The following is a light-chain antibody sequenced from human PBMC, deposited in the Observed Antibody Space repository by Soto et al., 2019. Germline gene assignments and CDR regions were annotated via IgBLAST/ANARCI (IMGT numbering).Light chain of an antibody. CDR3: QLYGTSRA. CDR1: QSLGSDY. CDR2: GVS. Sequence: ETVLTQSPGTLSLSPGERATLTCRASQSLGSDYLAWYQQKPGQAPRLLIYGVSSRATDIPDRFSGSGSGTDFTLTISRLEQEDFAMYYYQLYGTSRAFGQGTKV. J-gene: IGKJ1*01. V-gene: IGKV3-20*01.